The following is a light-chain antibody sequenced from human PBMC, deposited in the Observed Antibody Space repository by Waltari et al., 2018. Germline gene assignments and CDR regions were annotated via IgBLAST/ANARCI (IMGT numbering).Light chain of an antibody. Sequence: QSALTQPPSASGSPGQSVTISCTGTSSDVGGYNYVSWYQQTPGKPPKLMIYEVNKRPSGGPDLFSGSKSGNTASLTVSGLQAEDEADYYCSSYAGSNDYVFGTGTKVTVL. V-gene: IGLV2-8*01. J-gene: IGLJ1*01. CDR3: SSYAGSNDYV. CDR2: EVN. CDR1: SSDVGGYNY.